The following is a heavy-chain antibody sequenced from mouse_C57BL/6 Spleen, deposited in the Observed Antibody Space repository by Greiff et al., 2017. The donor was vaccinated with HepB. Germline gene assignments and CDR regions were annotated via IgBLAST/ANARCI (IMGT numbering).Heavy chain of an antibody. J-gene: IGHJ3*01. CDR1: GYTFTSYW. CDR3: AQTAQATSFAY. D-gene: IGHD3-2*02. V-gene: IGHV1-50*01. Sequence: QVQLKQPGAELVKPGASVKLSCKASGYTFTSYWMQWVKQRPGQGLEWIGEIDPSDSYTNYNQKFKGKATLTVDTSSSTAYMQLSSLTSEDSAVYYCAQTAQATSFAYWGQGTLVTVSA. CDR2: IDPSDSYT.